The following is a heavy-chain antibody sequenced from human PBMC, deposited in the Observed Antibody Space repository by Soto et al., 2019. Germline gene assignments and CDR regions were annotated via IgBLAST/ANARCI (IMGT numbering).Heavy chain of an antibody. CDR3: ARVSITMVRGVISSVFGY. D-gene: IGHD3-10*01. Sequence: SETLSLTCTVSGGSISSYYWSWIRQPPGKGLEWIGFIYYSGSTNYNPPLKSRVTISVDTSKNQFSLKLSSVTAADTAVYYCARVSITMVRGVISSVFGYWGQGTLVTVSS. CDR1: GGSISSYY. CDR2: IYYSGST. V-gene: IGHV4-59*01. J-gene: IGHJ4*02.